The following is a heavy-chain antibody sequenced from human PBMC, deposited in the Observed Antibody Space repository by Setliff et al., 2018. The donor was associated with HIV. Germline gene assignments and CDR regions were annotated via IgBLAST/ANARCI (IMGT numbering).Heavy chain of an antibody. CDR2: IIPILGVA. D-gene: IGHD6-13*01. CDR1: RSTFNSHT. CDR3: ARDLRTIVWYTSSWYEDWFDP. V-gene: IGHV1-69*04. Sequence: GASVKVSCKASRSTFNSHTINWVRQAPGQGLDWMGRIIPILGVANYAQRFQGKVTITADKSTSTAYMELSSLRSDDTAVYYCARDLRTIVWYTSSWYEDWFDPWGQGTLVTVSS. J-gene: IGHJ5*02.